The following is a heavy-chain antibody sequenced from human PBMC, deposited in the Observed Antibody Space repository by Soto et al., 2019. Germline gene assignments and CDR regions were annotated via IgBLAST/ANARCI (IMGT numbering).Heavy chain of an antibody. CDR2: IYSGGST. D-gene: IGHD3-10*01. V-gene: IGHV3-66*01. CDR1: GFTVSSNY. Sequence: GGSLRLSCAASGFTVSSNYMSWVRQAPGKGLEWVSVIYSGGSTYYADSVKGRFTISRDNSKITLYLQMNSLRAEDTAVYYCAREAYYGSGSYYNKFYFDYWGQGTLVTVSS. J-gene: IGHJ4*02. CDR3: AREAYYGSGSYYNKFYFDY.